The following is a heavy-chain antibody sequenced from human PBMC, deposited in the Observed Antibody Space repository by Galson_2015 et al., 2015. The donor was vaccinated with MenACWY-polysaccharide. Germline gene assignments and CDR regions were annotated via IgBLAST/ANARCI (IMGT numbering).Heavy chain of an antibody. J-gene: IGHJ3*02. CDR3: AREGSRIVFHAFDT. D-gene: IGHD3-10*02. CDR2: IQYDAVYK. V-gene: IGHV3-33*01. Sequence: IQYDAVYKQYLDSVKGRFSVSRDNSKSTLYLEMNNLRAEDTALYYCAREGSRIVFHAFDTWGQGTMVIVSS.